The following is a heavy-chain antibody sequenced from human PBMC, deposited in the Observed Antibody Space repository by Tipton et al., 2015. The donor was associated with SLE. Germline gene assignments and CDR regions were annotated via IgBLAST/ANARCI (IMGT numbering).Heavy chain of an antibody. Sequence: TLSLTCTVSGVSISSSSYYWGWIRQPPGKGLEWIGNIYYSGSTYYNPSLKSRVTMSVDTSKNQFSLKMSSVTAADTAVYFCARRGAVAGTKGAFDIWGQGTMVTVSS. D-gene: IGHD6-19*01. J-gene: IGHJ3*02. CDR2: IYYSGST. CDR1: GVSISSSSYY. CDR3: ARRGAVAGTKGAFDI. V-gene: IGHV4-39*01.